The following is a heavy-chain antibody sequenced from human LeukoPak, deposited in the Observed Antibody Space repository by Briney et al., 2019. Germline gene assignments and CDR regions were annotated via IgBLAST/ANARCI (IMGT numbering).Heavy chain of an antibody. J-gene: IGHJ5*01. CDR2: IYYSGSI. V-gene: IGHV4-39*01. Sequence: SSETLSLSCIVSGDSMSRNTYHWGWVRQPPGKGLEWIGTIYYSGSIYYNQSLRGRVALSVDTSKNQFSLKLTSVTAADTAVYYCGRLNTDCGFLFDCWGQGTLVTVSS. D-gene: IGHD5-12*01. CDR1: GDSMSRNTYH. CDR3: GRLNTDCGFLFDC.